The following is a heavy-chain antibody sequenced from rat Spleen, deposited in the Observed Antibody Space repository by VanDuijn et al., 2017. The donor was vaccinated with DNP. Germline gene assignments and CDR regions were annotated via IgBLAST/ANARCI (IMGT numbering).Heavy chain of an antibody. V-gene: IGHV5-17*01. D-gene: IGHD1-4*01. CDR3: TRGGLPGYSFAY. CDR1: GFTFSDSA. J-gene: IGHJ3*01. CDR2: IIYDGSHT. Sequence: EVQLVESGGGVVQPGNSLKLSCAASGFTFSDSAMAWVRQSPKKGLEWVATIIYDGSHTFYRDSVQGRFTISRDNAKTTLYLQMNSLRSEDTATYYCTRGGLPGYSFAYWGQGTLVTVSS.